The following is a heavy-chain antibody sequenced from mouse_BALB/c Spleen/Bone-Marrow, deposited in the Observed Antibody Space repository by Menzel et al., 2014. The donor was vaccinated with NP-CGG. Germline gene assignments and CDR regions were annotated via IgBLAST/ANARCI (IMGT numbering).Heavy chain of an antibody. D-gene: IGHD1-1*01. Sequence: VQLKQSGGGLVQPGGSLKLSCAASGFDFSRYWMRWVRQAPGKGLEWIGEINPDSSTINYTPSLKDKFIISRDNAKNTLYLQMSKVRSKDTALYYCARLYYCGSFAYWGQGTTLTVSS. CDR2: INPDSSTI. V-gene: IGHV4-1*02. CDR1: GFDFSRYW. J-gene: IGHJ2*01. CDR3: ARLYYCGSFAY.